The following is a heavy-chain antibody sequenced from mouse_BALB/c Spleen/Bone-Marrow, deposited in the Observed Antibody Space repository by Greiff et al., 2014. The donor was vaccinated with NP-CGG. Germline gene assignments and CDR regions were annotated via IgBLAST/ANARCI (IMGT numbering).Heavy chain of an antibody. CDR2: IDPYSGGT. Sequence: VQLKESGPELVKPGASVKVSCKASGYAFTRYNMYWVKQSHGKSLEWIGYIDPYSGGTNYNQKFKGKATLTVDKSSSTAYMHLNSLTSEDSAVYYCAGELSRAMDYWGQGTSVTVSS. D-gene: IGHD2-12*01. V-gene: IGHV1S135*01. J-gene: IGHJ4*01. CDR3: AGELSRAMDY. CDR1: GYAFTRYN.